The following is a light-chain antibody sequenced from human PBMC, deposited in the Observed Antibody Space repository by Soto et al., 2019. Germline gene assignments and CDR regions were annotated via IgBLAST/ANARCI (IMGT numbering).Light chain of an antibody. CDR2: AAS. CDR3: QQLSSYPLFT. Sequence: DIQLTQSPSFLSASVGDRVTITCRASQGISSFLAWYQQKPGKDPKLLIYAASTLQSGVPSRFSGSGSGTDFTLTISSLQPEDFATYYCQQLSSYPLFTFGPGTKVDIK. V-gene: IGKV1-9*01. J-gene: IGKJ3*01. CDR1: QGISSF.